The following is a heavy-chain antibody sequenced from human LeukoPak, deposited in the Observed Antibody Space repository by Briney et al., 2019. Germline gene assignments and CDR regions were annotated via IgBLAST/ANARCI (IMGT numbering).Heavy chain of an antibody. CDR3: ARTSWNDVPYLDY. CDR2: ISSSSSTI. V-gene: IGHV3-48*03. D-gene: IGHD1-1*01. Sequence: GGSLRLSCAASGFTFSSYEMNWVRQAPGKGLEWVSYISSSSSTIYNADSVKGRFTISRDNAKNSLYLQMNSLRAEDTAVYYCARTSWNDVPYLDYWGQGTLVTVSS. CDR1: GFTFSSYE. J-gene: IGHJ4*02.